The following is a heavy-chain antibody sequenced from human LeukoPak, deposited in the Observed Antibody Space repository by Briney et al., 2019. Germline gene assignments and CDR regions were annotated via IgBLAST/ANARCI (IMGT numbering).Heavy chain of an antibody. CDR3: ARVGAHNGYYDILTGYSVPFDY. V-gene: IGHV1-18*04. D-gene: IGHD3-9*01. CDR1: GYTFTGYY. Sequence: ASVKVSCKASGYTFTGYYMHWVRQAPGQGLEWMGWISAYNGNTNYAQKLQGRVTMTTDTSTSTAYMELRSLRSDDTAVYYCARVGAHNGYYDILTGYSVPFDYWGQGTLVTVSS. J-gene: IGHJ4*02. CDR2: ISAYNGNT.